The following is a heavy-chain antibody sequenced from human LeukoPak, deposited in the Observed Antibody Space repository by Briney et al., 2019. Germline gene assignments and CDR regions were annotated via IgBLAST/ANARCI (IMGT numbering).Heavy chain of an antibody. V-gene: IGHV4-61*01. CDR2: IYYSGST. CDR1: GGSVSSGSYY. Sequence: SETLSLTCTVSGGSVSSGSYYWSWIRQPPGKGLEWIGYIYYSGSTNYNPSLKSRVTISVDTSKNQFSLELSSVTAADTAVYYCASGYSYGYGFWYFDLWGRGTLVTVSA. CDR3: ASGYSYGYGFWYFDL. J-gene: IGHJ2*01. D-gene: IGHD5-18*01.